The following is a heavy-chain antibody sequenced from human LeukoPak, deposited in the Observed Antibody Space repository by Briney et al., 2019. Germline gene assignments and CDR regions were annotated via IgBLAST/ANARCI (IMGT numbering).Heavy chain of an antibody. CDR1: GYSFTSYG. D-gene: IGHD3-16*02. CDR2: ISVYNGNT. J-gene: IGHJ5*02. Sequence: GASVKVSCKASGYSFTSYGISWVRQAPGQGLEWMGWISVYNGNTNYAQKVQGRVTMTTDTATNTAYMELRSLRSDDTAVYYCARDNSVGDIAWWFDPWGQGTLVTVSS. V-gene: IGHV1-18*01. CDR3: ARDNSVGDIAWWFDP.